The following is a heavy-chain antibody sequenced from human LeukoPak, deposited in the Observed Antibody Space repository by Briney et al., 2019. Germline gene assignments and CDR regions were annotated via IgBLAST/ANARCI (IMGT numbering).Heavy chain of an antibody. CDR1: GGSFSGYY. CDR2: INHSGST. J-gene: IGHJ4*02. CDR3: ARGTHLYYDYVWGSYRDLDY. Sequence: SETLSLTCAVYGGSFSGYYWRWIRQPPGKGLEWIGEINHSGSTNYNPSLKSRVTISVDTSKNQFSLKLSSVTAADTAVYYCARGTHLYYDYVWGSYRDLDYWGQGTLVTVSS. D-gene: IGHD3-16*02. V-gene: IGHV4-34*01.